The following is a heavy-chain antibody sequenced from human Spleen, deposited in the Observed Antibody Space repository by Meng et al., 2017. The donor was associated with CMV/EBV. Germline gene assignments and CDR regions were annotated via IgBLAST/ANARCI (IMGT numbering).Heavy chain of an antibody. CDR1: YTFTDYF. CDR3: ARAPFVEYYDSSGYNDY. V-gene: IGHV1-2*02. CDR2: INPKSGGT. D-gene: IGHD3-22*01. Sequence: YTFTDYFIHWVRRAPEQGLEWMGWINPKSGGTNYAQKFQGRVTMTRDTSITTAYMEVRRLKSDDTAVYYCARAPFVEYYDSSGYNDYWGQGTLVTVSS. J-gene: IGHJ4*02.